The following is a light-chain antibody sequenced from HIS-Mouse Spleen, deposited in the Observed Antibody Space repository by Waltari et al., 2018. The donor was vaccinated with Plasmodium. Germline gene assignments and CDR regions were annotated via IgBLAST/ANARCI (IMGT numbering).Light chain of an antibody. CDR3: SSYAGSNNLV. J-gene: IGLJ2*01. Sequence: QSALTQPPSASGSPGQSVTISCTGTSSDVGGYNYVSWYKQHPRKAPKLMIYEVSKRPARVPGRFSGSESGNTASLTVSGLQAEDEADYYCSSYAGSNNLVFGGGTKLTVL. CDR1: SSDVGGYNY. V-gene: IGLV2-8*01. CDR2: EVS.